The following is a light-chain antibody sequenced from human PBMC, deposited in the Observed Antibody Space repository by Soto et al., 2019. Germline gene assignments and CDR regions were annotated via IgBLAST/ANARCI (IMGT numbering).Light chain of an antibody. CDR2: AAS. CDR3: QQSYTTPIT. CDR1: QTISSH. J-gene: IGKJ5*01. V-gene: IGKV1-39*01. Sequence: DIQMTQSPSSLSASAGDRAIITCRASQTISSHLNWYQQKPGKAPNLLVYAASSLHSGVASSFTGSGSRTDFTLTISILQPEDFATYFCQQSYTTPITFGQGTRLEIK.